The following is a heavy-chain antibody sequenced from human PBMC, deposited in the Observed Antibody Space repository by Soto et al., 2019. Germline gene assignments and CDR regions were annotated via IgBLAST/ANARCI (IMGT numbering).Heavy chain of an antibody. V-gene: IGHV4-34*01. CDR2: INHSGST. CDR3: AGLGDSGLDY. CDR1: GGSFSGYY. J-gene: IGHJ4*02. Sequence: QVQLQQWGAGLLKPSETLTLTCAVYGGSFSGYYWSWIRQPPGKGLEWIGEINHSGSTNYNPSLKSRVTLSVDTSKNQFSLKLRSVTAADTAVYYCAGLGDSGLDYCGQGTLVTVSS. D-gene: IGHD5-12*01.